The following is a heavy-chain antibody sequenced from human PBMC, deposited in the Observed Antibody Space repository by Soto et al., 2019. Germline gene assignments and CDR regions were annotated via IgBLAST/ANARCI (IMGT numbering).Heavy chain of an antibody. Sequence: EVQLVESGGGLVQPGGSLGLSCAASGFTVTNNYMSWVRQAPGKGLEWVSVIYSGGDTYYADSVKGRFTISRDNSKNTLHLQMNRPRAEGTAVYYCARRTGAGYFDYWGQGTLVTVSS. CDR2: IYSGGDT. CDR1: GFTVTNNY. D-gene: IGHD2-2*03. V-gene: IGHV3-66*01. CDR3: ARRTGAGYFDY. J-gene: IGHJ4*02.